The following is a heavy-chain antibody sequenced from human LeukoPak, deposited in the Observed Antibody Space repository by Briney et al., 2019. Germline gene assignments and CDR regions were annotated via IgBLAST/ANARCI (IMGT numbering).Heavy chain of an antibody. J-gene: IGHJ3*02. CDR3: YANDFWSGYAFDI. V-gene: IGHV3-48*01. CDR1: GFTLNNYR. Sequence: GSLRPSCASSGFTLNNYRMKWVRPAPGKGLGGVSYISSSSSTIYYADSVKGRFTISRDNSKNTLYLQMNSLRAEDTAVYYCYANDFWSGYAFDIWGQGTMVTVSS. D-gene: IGHD3-3*01. CDR2: ISSSSSTI.